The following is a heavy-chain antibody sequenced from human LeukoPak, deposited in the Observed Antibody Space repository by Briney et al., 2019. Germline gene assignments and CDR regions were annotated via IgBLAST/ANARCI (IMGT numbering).Heavy chain of an antibody. V-gene: IGHV5-51*01. CDR2: IYPGDSHS. CDR3: AREGYCGGGSCLDY. D-gene: IGHD2-15*01. J-gene: IGHJ4*02. Sequence: GESLKISCKGSGYTFTRDWIAWVRQMPGKGLELMGIIYPGDSHSRYSPSFQGQVTISADKSISTAYLQWNSLKASDTAMYYCAREGYCGGGSCLDYWGQGTLVTVSS. CDR1: GYTFTRDW.